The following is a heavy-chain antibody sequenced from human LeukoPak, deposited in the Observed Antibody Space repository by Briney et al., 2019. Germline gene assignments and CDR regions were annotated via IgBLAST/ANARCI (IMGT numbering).Heavy chain of an antibody. CDR2: IYYSGST. CDR3: ARGLDRVTRYDY. D-gene: IGHD3-22*01. Sequence: SETLSLTCTVSGGSISSSSYYWGWIRQPPGKGLEWIGSIYYSGSTYYNPSLKSRVTISVDTSKNQFSLKLSSVTAADTAVYYCARGLDRVTRYDYWGQGTKVTVSS. CDR1: GGSISSSSYY. V-gene: IGHV4-39*01. J-gene: IGHJ4*02.